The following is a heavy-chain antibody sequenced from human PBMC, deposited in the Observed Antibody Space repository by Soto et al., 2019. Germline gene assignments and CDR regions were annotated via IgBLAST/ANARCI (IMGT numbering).Heavy chain of an antibody. CDR3: ARDMNGVLGMGH. Sequence: QVQLQESGPGLVKPSQTLSLTCTVSGGSISSGGYYWSWIRQHPGKGLEWIGYIYYSGSTYYNPSLKSRGTISVVTSKNQFSLKLSSVTAADTAVYYCARDMNGVLGMGHWGQGTLVTVSS. V-gene: IGHV4-31*03. CDR1: GGSISSGGYY. CDR2: IYYSGST. J-gene: IGHJ4*02. D-gene: IGHD2-8*01.